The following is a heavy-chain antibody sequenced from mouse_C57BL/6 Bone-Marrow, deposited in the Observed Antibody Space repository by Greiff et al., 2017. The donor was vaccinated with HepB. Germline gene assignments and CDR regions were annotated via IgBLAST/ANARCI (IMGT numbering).Heavy chain of an antibody. V-gene: IGHV1-22*01. CDR2: INPNNGGT. Sequence: EVKLMESGPELVKPGASVKMSCKASGYTFTDYNMHWVKQSHGKSLEWIGYINPNNGGTSYNQKFKGKATLTVNKSSSTAYMELRSLTSEDSAVYYCARHYGSGGDFDYWGQGTTLTVSS. CDR3: ARHYGSGGDFDY. J-gene: IGHJ2*01. CDR1: GYTFTDYN. D-gene: IGHD1-1*01.